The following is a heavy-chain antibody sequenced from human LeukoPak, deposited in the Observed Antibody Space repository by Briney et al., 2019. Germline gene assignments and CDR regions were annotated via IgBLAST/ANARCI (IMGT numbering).Heavy chain of an antibody. J-gene: IGHJ6*02. CDR3: AKSDCSSTSCPEDFEYYYYGMDV. Sequence: PGGSLRLSCAASGFTFSSYAMSWVRQAPGKGLEWVSAISGSGGSTYYADSVKGRFTISRDNSKNTLYLQMNSLRAEDTAVYYCAKSDCSSTSCPEDFEYYYYGMDVWGQGTTVTVFS. V-gene: IGHV3-23*01. CDR1: GFTFSSYA. CDR2: ISGSGGST. D-gene: IGHD2-2*01.